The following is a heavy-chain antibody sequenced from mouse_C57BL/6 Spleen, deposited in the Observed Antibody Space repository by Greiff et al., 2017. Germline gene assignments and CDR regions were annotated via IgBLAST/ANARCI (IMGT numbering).Heavy chain of an antibody. J-gene: IGHJ3*01. V-gene: IGHV1-22*01. Sequence: VQLQQSGPELVKPGASVKMSCKASGYTFTDYNMPWVKQSHGKSLEWLGYINPNNGGTSYNQKFKGKATLTVNKSSSTAYMELRSLTSEDSAVYYCARPYGNLFAYWGQGTLVTVSA. CDR1: GYTFTDYN. CDR2: INPNNGGT. D-gene: IGHD2-10*02. CDR3: ARPYGNLFAY.